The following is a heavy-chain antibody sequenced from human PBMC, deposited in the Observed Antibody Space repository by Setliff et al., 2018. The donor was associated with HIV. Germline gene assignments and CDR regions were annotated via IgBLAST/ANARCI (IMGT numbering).Heavy chain of an antibody. Sequence: GASVKVSCKASGYTFTSYYMHWVRQAPGQGLEWMGIINPSGGSTNYAQKFQGRVTMTRDTSTSTVYMELSSLRSEDTAVYYCARTPERSYGSGSIPNRFDYWGQGTLVTVSS. V-gene: IGHV1-46*01. D-gene: IGHD3-10*01. CDR2: INPSGGST. CDR3: ARTPERSYGSGSIPNRFDY. J-gene: IGHJ4*02. CDR1: GYTFTSYY.